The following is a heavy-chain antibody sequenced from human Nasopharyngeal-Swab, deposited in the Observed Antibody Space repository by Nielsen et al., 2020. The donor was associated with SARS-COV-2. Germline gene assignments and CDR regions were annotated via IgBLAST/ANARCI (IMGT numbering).Heavy chain of an antibody. J-gene: IGHJ3*02. Sequence: GESLKISCAASGFTVDSSFMTWVRQAPGKGLEWVSLLYGGGATDYADSVKGRFTISRHSSKNTLDLQMNSLRTEDTAVYYCARQNSGWTDAFDIWGQGTMVTVSS. CDR3: ARQNSGWTDAFDI. CDR2: LYGGGAT. D-gene: IGHD6-19*01. V-gene: IGHV3-53*04. CDR1: GFTVDSSF.